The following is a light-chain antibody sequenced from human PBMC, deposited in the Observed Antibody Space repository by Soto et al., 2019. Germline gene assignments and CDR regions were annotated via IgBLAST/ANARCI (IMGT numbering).Light chain of an antibody. CDR2: KAS. CDR3: QQFNSYSRT. CDR1: QTISSW. Sequence: DIQMTQSPSTLSGSVGDRVSITCRASQTISSWLAWYQQKPGKAPKLLIYKASTLESGVPSRFSGSGSGTEFTLTISSLQPDDFATYYYQQFNSYSRTFGQGTKVDIK. J-gene: IGKJ1*01. V-gene: IGKV1-5*03.